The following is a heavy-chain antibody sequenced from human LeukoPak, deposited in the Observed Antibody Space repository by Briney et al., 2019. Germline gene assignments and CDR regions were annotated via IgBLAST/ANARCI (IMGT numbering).Heavy chain of an antibody. CDR1: GCTISSYY. V-gene: IGHV4-4*07. CDR2: IYTSGST. D-gene: IGHD3-10*01. J-gene: IGHJ6*03. CDR3: ARTWYYYGSGRDYYYYYMDV. Sequence: KASETLSLTCAASGCTISSYYRSWVRQPAGKGLEWIGRIYTSGSTNYNPSLESRVTISVDKSKNQFSLKLSSVTAADTAVYYCARTWYYYGSGRDYYYYYMDVWGKGTTVTVSS.